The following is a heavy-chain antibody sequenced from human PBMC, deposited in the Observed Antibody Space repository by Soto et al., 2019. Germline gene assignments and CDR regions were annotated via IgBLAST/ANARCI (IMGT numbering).Heavy chain of an antibody. J-gene: IGHJ6*02. CDR1: GGSISSYY. D-gene: IGHD3-3*01. V-gene: IGHV4-59*01. CDR3: ARDHRISYYDFWSGPSNYYYGMDV. Sequence: SETLSLTCTVSGGSISSYYWSWIRQPPGKGLEWIGYIYYSGSTNYNPSLKSRVTISVDTSKNQFSLKLSSVTAADTAVYYCARDHRISYYDFWSGPSNYYYGMDVWGQGTTVTVS. CDR2: IYYSGST.